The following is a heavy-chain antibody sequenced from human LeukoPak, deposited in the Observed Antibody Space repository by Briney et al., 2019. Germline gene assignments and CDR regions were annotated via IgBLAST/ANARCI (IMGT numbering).Heavy chain of an antibody. CDR3: ARAVITISDAFDI. J-gene: IGHJ3*02. CDR1: GGSISSSSYY. CDR2: IYYSGST. D-gene: IGHD3-22*01. V-gene: IGHV4-39*01. Sequence: SETLSLTCTVSGGSISSSSYYWGWIRQPPGTGLEWIGSIYYSGSTYYNPSLKSRVTISVDTSKNQFSLKLSSVTAADTAVYYCARAVITISDAFDIWGQGTMVTVSS.